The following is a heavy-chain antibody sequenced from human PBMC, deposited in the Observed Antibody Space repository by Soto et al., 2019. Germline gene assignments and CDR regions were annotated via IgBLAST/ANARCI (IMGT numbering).Heavy chain of an antibody. Sequence: GGSLRLSCTASGFTFSSYSMNWVRQAPEEGLVWVSRISGDGSSVYYEDSVRSRFIISRDNTRNTLYLHMDSLRAEDKGVYYCATGASRNFFDYWGLGTLVTVSS. CDR3: ATGASRNFFDY. J-gene: IGHJ4*02. CDR1: GFTFSSYS. V-gene: IGHV3-74*01. D-gene: IGHD3-3*01. CDR2: ISGDGSSV.